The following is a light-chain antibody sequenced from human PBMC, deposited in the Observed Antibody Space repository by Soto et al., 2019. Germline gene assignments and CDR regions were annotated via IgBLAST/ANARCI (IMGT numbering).Light chain of an antibody. V-gene: IGKV1-5*03. J-gene: IGKJ5*01. Sequence: DIQMTQSPSTLSASVGDRVAITCRASQSISAWLAWYQQKPGKAPRLLIYKASTLEIGVPSRFSGSGSGTEFTLTISSLQPEDSATYYCRQHDSYPITFGQGTRLEIK. CDR1: QSISAW. CDR3: RQHDSYPIT. CDR2: KAS.